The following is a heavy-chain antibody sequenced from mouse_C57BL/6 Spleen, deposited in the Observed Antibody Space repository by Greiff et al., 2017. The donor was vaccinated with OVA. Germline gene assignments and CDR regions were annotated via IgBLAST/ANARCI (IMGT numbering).Heavy chain of an antibody. CDR2: IYPGSGNT. CDR1: GYSFTSYY. D-gene: IGHD1-1*01. CDR3: ARSYYGSSFYYAMDY. V-gene: IGHV1-66*01. Sequence: VQLQQSGPELVKPGASVKISCKASGYSFTSYYIHWVKQRPGQGLEWIGWIYPGSGNTKYNEKFKGKATLTADTSSSTAYMQLSSLTSEDSAVYYCARSYYGSSFYYAMDYWGQGTSVTVSS. J-gene: IGHJ4*01.